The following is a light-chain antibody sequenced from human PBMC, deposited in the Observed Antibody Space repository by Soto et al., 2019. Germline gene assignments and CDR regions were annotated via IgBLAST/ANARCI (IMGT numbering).Light chain of an antibody. CDR3: QLYGASPPT. J-gene: IGKJ1*01. Sequence: EVVLTQSPGTLSLSPGERATLSCRASQSVSSSDLAWYQQKPGQAPRLLISGASGRATGIPYRFSASGSGTDFTLTISRLEPEDSSVFYCQLYGASPPTCGQGTKVEI. V-gene: IGKV3-20*01. CDR2: GAS. CDR1: QSVSSSD.